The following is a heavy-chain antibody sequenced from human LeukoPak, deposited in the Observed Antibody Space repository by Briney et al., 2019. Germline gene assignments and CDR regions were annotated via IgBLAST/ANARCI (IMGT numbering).Heavy chain of an antibody. CDR1: GFTFSSYA. Sequence: GGSLRLSCAASGFTFSSYAMSWVRQAPGKGLEWVSAISGSGGSTYYADSVKGRFTISRDNSKNTLYLQMNSLRAEDTAVYYCAKVVGRLLAKWIDYWGQGTLVTVSS. D-gene: IGHD1-26*01. V-gene: IGHV3-23*01. CDR3: AKVVGRLLAKWIDY. J-gene: IGHJ4*02. CDR2: ISGSGGST.